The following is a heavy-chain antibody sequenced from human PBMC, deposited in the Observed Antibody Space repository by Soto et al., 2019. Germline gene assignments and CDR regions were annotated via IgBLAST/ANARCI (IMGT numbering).Heavy chain of an antibody. Sequence: EVQLVESGGGLVQPGGSLRLSCAASGFTFSSYWMHWVRQAPGKGLVWVSRINSDGSSTSYADSVKGRFTISRDNAKNTLYLQMNSRRAEDTAVYYCARDRAVADKYYYYYYMDVWGKGTTVTVSS. CDR2: INSDGSST. CDR1: GFTFSSYW. D-gene: IGHD6-19*01. V-gene: IGHV3-74*01. CDR3: ARDRAVADKYYYYYYMDV. J-gene: IGHJ6*03.